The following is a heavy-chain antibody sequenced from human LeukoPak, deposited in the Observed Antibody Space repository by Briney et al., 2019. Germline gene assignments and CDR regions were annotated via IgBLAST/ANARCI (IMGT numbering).Heavy chain of an antibody. CDR3: ASEEGYSSGWYYFDY. CDR1: GFTFSSYS. Sequence: KTGGSLRLSCAASGFTFSSYSMNWVRQAPGEGLGWGLYIISSSSYIYYADSVKCRFTISRDNAKNSLYLQMNSLIAEDTAVYYCASEEGYSSGWYYFDYWGQGTLVTVSS. V-gene: IGHV3-21*01. D-gene: IGHD6-19*01. J-gene: IGHJ4*02. CDR2: IISSSSYI.